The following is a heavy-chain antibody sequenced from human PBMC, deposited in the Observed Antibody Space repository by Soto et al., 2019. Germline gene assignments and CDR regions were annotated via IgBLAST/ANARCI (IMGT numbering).Heavy chain of an antibody. CDR2: ISYDGSNK. CDR1: GFTFSSYG. J-gene: IGHJ6*02. D-gene: IGHD1-1*01. V-gene: IGHV3-30*18. Sequence: QPGGSLRLSCAASGFTFSSYGMHWVRQAPGKGLEWVAVISYDGSNKYYADSVKGRFTISRDNSKNTLYLQMNSLRAEDTAVYYCAKDLERTGTLRLRYYYYGMDVSGQGTTVTVSS. CDR3: AKDLERTGTLRLRYYYYGMDV.